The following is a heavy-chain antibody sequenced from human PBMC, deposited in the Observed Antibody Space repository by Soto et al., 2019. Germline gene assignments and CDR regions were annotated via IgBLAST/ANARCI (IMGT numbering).Heavy chain of an antibody. CDR3: ARDFAYFDS. J-gene: IGHJ4*02. D-gene: IGHD3-3*01. V-gene: IGHV4-61*01. Sequence: SETLSLTCTVSGGSFKSGSYSWSWIRQPPGKGLEWIGYVYHTGRTSYNPSLKSRVSIPMDTSKNQFSLNLDSVTAADTAVYFCARDFAYFDSWGQGTLVTVSS. CDR1: GGSFKSGSYS. CDR2: VYHTGRT.